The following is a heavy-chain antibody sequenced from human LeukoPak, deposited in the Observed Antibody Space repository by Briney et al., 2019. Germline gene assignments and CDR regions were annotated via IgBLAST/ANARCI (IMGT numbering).Heavy chain of an antibody. V-gene: IGHV3-48*01. CDR1: GFTFSSYS. J-gene: IGHJ4*02. CDR2: FSSTSTSVI. D-gene: IGHD5-24*01. CDR3: VRVLTPSTDDQIFDY. Sequence: GGSLRLSCAASGFTFSSYSMNWVRQAPGKGLEWISYFSSTSTSVIHYADSVEGRFTISRDNAKNSLFLQMNSLRAEGTAVYYCVRVLTPSTDDQIFDYWGQGTLVTVSS.